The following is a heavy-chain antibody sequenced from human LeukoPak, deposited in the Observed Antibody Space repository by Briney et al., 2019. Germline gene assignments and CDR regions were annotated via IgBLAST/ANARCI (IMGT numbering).Heavy chain of an antibody. Sequence: ASVKVSCKASGYTFTSYGISWVRQAPGQGLEWMGWISAYNGNTNYAQKLQGRVTMTTDTSTSTAYMELRSLRSDDTAVYYCARGGIRTGAPWSGNSVPFDYWGQGILVTVSS. CDR3: ARGGIRTGAPWSGNSVPFDY. D-gene: IGHD4-23*01. CDR2: ISAYNGNT. V-gene: IGHV1-18*01. CDR1: GYTFTSYG. J-gene: IGHJ4*02.